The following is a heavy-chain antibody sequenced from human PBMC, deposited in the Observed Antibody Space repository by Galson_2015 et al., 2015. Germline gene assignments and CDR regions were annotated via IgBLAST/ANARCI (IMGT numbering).Heavy chain of an antibody. J-gene: IGHJ5*02. CDR1: GFTFSDYW. CDR2: IKTDGREK. Sequence: SLRLSCAASGFTFSDYWMSGVRQAPGKGLEWVANIKTDGREKFYVDSVRGRFTISRDNAENSLYLQMNSLRVEDTAVYYCARTRDRSFDPWGQGALVTVSS. V-gene: IGHV3-7*01. CDR3: ARTRDRSFDP.